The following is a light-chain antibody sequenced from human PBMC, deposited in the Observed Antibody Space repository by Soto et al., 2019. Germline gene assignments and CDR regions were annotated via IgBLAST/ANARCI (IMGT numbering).Light chain of an antibody. V-gene: IGKV3-15*01. Sequence: EIVMTQSPATLSVSPGERATLSCRASQSVSSNLDWYQQKPGQAPRLLIYGASTRATGIPARFSGSGSGTEFTRTISSLQSEDFAVYYCQQYNNWPPWTFGQGTKVEIK. CDR3: QQYNNWPPWT. J-gene: IGKJ1*01. CDR2: GAS. CDR1: QSVSSN.